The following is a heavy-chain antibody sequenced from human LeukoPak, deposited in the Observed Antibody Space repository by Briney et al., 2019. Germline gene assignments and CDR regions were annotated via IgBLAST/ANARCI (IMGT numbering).Heavy chain of an antibody. Sequence: ASVKVSCKASGYTFTSYGISWVRQAPGQGLEWMGWISAYNGNTNYAQKLQGRVTMTTDTSTSTAYMELRRLRSDDTAVYYCARRGQYYYDSTAYYYDDYWGQGTLVTVSS. CDR3: ARRGQYYYDSTAYYYDDY. CDR2: ISAYNGNT. V-gene: IGHV1-18*01. D-gene: IGHD3-22*01. CDR1: GYTFTSYG. J-gene: IGHJ4*02.